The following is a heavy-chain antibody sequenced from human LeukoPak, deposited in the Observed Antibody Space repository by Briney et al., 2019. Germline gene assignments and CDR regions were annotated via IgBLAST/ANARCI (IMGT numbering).Heavy chain of an antibody. D-gene: IGHD6-19*01. V-gene: IGHV3-30*18. CDR3: AKVSVAGPNPDY. CDR2: ISYDGSNK. Sequence: GRSLRLSCAASGFTFSSYGMHRVRQAPGKGLEWVAVISYDGSNKYYADSVKGRFTISRDNSKNTLYLQMNSLRAEDTAVYYCAKVSVAGPNPDYWGQGTLVTVSS. CDR1: GFTFSSYG. J-gene: IGHJ4*02.